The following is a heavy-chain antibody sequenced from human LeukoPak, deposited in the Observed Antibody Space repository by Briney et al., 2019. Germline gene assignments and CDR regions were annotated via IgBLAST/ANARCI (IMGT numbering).Heavy chain of an antibody. CDR3: AREGLLWFGEFFDAFDI. Sequence: SETLSLTCTVSGGSISSYYWSWIRQPAGKGLEWVGRIYTSGSTNYNPSLKSRVTISVDTSKNQFSLKLSSVTAADTAVYYCAREGLLWFGEFFDAFDIWGQGTMVTVSS. CDR1: GGSISSYY. J-gene: IGHJ3*02. D-gene: IGHD3-10*01. CDR2: IYTSGST. V-gene: IGHV4-4*07.